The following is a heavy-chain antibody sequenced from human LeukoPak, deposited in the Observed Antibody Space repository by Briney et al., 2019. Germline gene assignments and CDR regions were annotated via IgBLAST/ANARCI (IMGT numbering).Heavy chain of an antibody. V-gene: IGHV1-8*01. Sequence: ASVKVSCKASGYTFTSYDINWVRQATGQGLEWMGWMNPNSGNTGYAQKFQGRVTMTRNTSISTAYMELSSLRSEDTAVYYCARGLYDFWSGWDYYYYMDVWGKGTTVTVSS. CDR1: GYTFTSYD. CDR3: ARGLYDFWSGWDYYYYMDV. J-gene: IGHJ6*03. CDR2: MNPNSGNT. D-gene: IGHD3-3*01.